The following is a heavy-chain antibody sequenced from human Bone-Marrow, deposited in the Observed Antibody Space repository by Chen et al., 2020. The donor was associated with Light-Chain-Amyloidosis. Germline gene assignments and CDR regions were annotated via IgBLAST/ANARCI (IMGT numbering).Heavy chain of an antibody. Sequence: EAQLVESGGGLVQPGGSLRLSCAASGFTFSLYGMHWVRQAPGKGLEWVSSITGGGTSINYADSVRGRFTISGDNARNSLYLQMNSLRAEDTAVYYCARSPYSTVAAHYYGMDLWGQGITVTVSS. CDR3: ARSPYSTVAAHYYGMDL. CDR1: GFTFSLYG. CDR2: ITGGGTSI. V-gene: IGHV3-21*01. J-gene: IGHJ6*02. D-gene: IGHD6-13*01.